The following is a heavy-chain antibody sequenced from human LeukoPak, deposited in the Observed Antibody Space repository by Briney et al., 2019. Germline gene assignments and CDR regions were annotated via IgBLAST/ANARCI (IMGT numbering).Heavy chain of an antibody. CDR2: IHASGTT. CDR1: GASINTYF. J-gene: IGHJ6*04. Sequence: SETLSLTCTVSGASINTYFWSWFRQPAGKGLEWIGRIHASGTTNYNPSLKSRVSMSKDVSKNQFSLRLISVTAADTAVFFCARDIGSRFWGEGTTVIVSS. V-gene: IGHV4-4*07. CDR3: ARDIGSRF. D-gene: IGHD1-26*01.